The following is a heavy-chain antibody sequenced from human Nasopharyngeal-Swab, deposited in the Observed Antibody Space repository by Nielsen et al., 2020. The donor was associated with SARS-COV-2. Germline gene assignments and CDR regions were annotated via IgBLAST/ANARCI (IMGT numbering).Heavy chain of an antibody. CDR2: IKSKTDGGTT. Sequence: DRQAPGKGLEWVGRIKSKTDGGTTDYTAPVKGRFTISRDDSKNTLYLQMNSLKTEDTAVYYCTTDQGSGWYWYFDLWGRGTLVTVSS. D-gene: IGHD6-19*01. CDR3: TTDQGSGWYWYFDL. J-gene: IGHJ2*01. V-gene: IGHV3-15*01.